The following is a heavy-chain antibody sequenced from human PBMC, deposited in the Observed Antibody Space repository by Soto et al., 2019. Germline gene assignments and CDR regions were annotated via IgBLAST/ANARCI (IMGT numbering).Heavy chain of an antibody. CDR3: ASSNIAAAGFYYYGMDV. J-gene: IGHJ6*02. V-gene: IGHV4-30-2*01. Sequence: PSETLSLTCAVSGGSISSGGYSWSWIRQPPGKGLEWIGYIYHSGSTYYNPSLKSRVTISLDRSKTQFSLKLSSVTAADTAVYYCASSNIAAAGFYYYGMDVWGQGTTVTVSS. CDR1: GGSISSGGYS. D-gene: IGHD6-13*01. CDR2: IYHSGST.